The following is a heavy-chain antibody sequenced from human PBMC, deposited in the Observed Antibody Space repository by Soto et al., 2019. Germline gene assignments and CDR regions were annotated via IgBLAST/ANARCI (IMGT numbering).Heavy chain of an antibody. V-gene: IGHV4-39*01. CDR2: IYYSGNT. CDR1: GGSISSSNYY. CDR3: VRVVVAVLGWFDP. J-gene: IGHJ5*02. D-gene: IGHD2-15*01. Sequence: PSETLSLTCSVSGGSISSSNYYWGWIRQPPGKGLEWIGSIYYSGNTYYNPSFKGRVAFFVDTPKDQFSLKLTSVTAADTAVYYCVRVVVAVLGWFDPWGQGSLVTVSS.